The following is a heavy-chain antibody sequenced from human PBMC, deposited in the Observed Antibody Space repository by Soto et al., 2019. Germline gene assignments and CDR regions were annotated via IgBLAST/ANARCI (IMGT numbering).Heavy chain of an antibody. V-gene: IGHV3-15*01. CDR1: GFTFSHAW. Sequence: EVQLVESGGGLVKPGDSLRLSCAASGFTFSHAWMSWVRQAPGKGLEWVGRIKSTPDGGTTEYAAPVKGRFTISKDDSKNTLYLQMNSLTTADTAVYFCSTDYPYGSDYGYWGQGTLVTVSS. CDR3: STDYPYGSDYGY. CDR2: IKSTPDGGTT. D-gene: IGHD3-10*01. J-gene: IGHJ4*02.